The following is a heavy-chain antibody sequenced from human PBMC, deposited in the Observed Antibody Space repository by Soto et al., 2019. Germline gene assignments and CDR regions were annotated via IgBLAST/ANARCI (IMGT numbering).Heavy chain of an antibody. J-gene: IGHJ3*01. CDR1: GFTYTNYW. Sequence: DVQLVESGGGLVQPGGSLRLSCAASGFTYTNYWMHWVRQAPEKGLVWVSRIDSDGIYTSYADSVKGRFTISRDNAKNTLYLQMNTLSVEDTAVYYCAKTRLYDNNEYHRDGFDVWGPGTAVTVSS. V-gene: IGHV3-74*01. D-gene: IGHD3-22*01. CDR2: IDSDGIYT. CDR3: AKTRLYDNNEYHRDGFDV.